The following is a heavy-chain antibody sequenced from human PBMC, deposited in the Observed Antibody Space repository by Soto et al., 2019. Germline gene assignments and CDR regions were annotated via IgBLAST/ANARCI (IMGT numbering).Heavy chain of an antibody. CDR1: GFTFSAVY. CDR3: ARDRGAVTGQYFDY. Sequence: QVRLEESGGGLVKPGGSLRLSCAASGFTFSAVYMSWIRQAPNKGLEYISYISSSGTSANYADSVKGRFTISRDNAKNSLCLQMNSLRAEDTAVYYCARDRGAVTGQYFDYWGQGALVTVSS. J-gene: IGHJ4*02. CDR2: ISSSGTSA. V-gene: IGHV3-11*05. D-gene: IGHD6-19*01.